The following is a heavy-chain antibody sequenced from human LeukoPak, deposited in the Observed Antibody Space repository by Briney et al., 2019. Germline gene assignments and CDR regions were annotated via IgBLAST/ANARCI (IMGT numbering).Heavy chain of an antibody. Sequence: GESLKISCKGSGYSFTSYWISWVRQMPGKGLEWMGRIDPSDSYTNYSPSFQGHVTISADKSISTAYLQWSSLKASDTAMYYCARRKGYCRGGSCYSGWFDPWGQGTLVTVSS. V-gene: IGHV5-10-1*01. J-gene: IGHJ5*02. CDR3: ARRKGYCRGGSCYSGWFDP. D-gene: IGHD2-15*01. CDR2: IDPSDSYT. CDR1: GYSFTSYW.